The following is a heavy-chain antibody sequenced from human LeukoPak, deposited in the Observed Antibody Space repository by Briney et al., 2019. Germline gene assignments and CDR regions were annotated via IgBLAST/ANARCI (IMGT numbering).Heavy chain of an antibody. CDR3: AKDQSPGYCSSTSCFPPPSIDY. CDR1: GFTFDDYA. CDR2: ISWDGGST. Sequence: GGSLRLSCAASGFTFDDYAMHWVRQAPGKGLEWVSLISWDGGSTSYADSVKGRFTISRDNSKNSLYLQMNSLRAEDTALYYCAKDQSPGYCSSTSCFPPPSIDYWGQGTLVTVSS. J-gene: IGHJ4*02. D-gene: IGHD2-2*01. V-gene: IGHV3-43D*03.